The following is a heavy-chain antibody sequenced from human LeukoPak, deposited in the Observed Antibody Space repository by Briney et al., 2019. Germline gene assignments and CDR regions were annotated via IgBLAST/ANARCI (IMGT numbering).Heavy chain of an antibody. J-gene: IGHJ4*02. D-gene: IGHD5-12*01. CDR3: AKGQWLRSTLPDY. CDR1: GFTFSSYG. CDR2: IWYDGSNK. Sequence: PGGSLRLSCAACGFTFSSYGVLWVRQAPGKGLEGVAVIWYDGSNKYYADSVKGRFTISRDNSKNTLYLQMNSLRAEDTAVYYCAKGQWLRSTLPDYWGQGTLVTVSS. V-gene: IGHV3-33*06.